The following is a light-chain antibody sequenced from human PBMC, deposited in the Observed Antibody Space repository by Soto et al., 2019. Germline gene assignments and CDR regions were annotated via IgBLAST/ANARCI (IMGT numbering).Light chain of an antibody. CDR2: DAS. V-gene: IGKV3-11*01. Sequence: EIVLMQSPVTLSVSPGERATLSCRASQSVSRDLAWYQQKPGQAPRLLIHDASERATGISGRFSGSGSGTDFTLTITTLEPEDFALYYCQHRSRWPFSFVPGSRVYIK. J-gene: IGKJ3*01. CDR1: QSVSRD. CDR3: QHRSRWPFS.